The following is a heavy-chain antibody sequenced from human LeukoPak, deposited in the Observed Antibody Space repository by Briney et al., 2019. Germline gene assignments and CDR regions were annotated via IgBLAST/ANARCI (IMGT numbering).Heavy chain of an antibody. J-gene: IGHJ4*02. CDR3: AKARGYSGYDSLDY. CDR2: ISGSGGST. V-gene: IGHV3-23*01. CDR1: GFTFSTYA. Sequence: GGSLRLSCAASGFTFSTYAMSWVRQAPGTGLEWVSAISGSGGSTYYADSVKGRFTISRDKSKNTLYLQMSSLRAEDTAVYYCAKARGYSGYDSLDYWGQGTLVTVSS. D-gene: IGHD5-12*01.